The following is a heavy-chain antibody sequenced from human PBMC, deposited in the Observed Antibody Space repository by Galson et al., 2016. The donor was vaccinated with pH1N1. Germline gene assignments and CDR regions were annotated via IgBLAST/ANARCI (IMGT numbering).Heavy chain of an antibody. V-gene: IGHV3-9*01. CDR2: ISWNSNSI. Sequence: SLRLSCAASGFAFDDFAMHWVRHVPGKGLEWLSGISWNSNSIGYADSVKGRFTISRDSAKKSLFLQMNSLRVEDTALDYCAKGAGRYYFGSGSFNYWGQGTQVTVSS. D-gene: IGHD3-10*01. CDR3: AKGAGRYYFGSGSFNY. CDR1: GFAFDDFA. J-gene: IGHJ4*02.